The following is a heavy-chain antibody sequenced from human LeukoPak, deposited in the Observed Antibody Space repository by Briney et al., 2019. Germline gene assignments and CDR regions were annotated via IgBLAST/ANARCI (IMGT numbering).Heavy chain of an antibody. D-gene: IGHD2-2*01. J-gene: IGHJ4*02. CDR1: GFTFSSYW. CDR3: ARVGNTGDAVIIPAAMGFDN. V-gene: IGHV3-7*01. Sequence: GGSLRLSCAASGFTFSSYWMSWFRQAPGKGLEWVANIKQDGSEKYYVDSVKGRFTISRDNAKNSLYLQMNSLRAEDTAVYFCARVGNTGDAVIIPAAMGFDNWGQGTVVTVSS. CDR2: IKQDGSEK.